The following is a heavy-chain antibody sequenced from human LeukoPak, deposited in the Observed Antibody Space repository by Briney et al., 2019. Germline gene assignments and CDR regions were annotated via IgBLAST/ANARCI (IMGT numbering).Heavy chain of an antibody. CDR2: ISAYNGNT. D-gene: IGHD4-17*01. V-gene: IGHV1-18*01. Sequence: ASVKVSCKASGYTFTSYGISWVRRAPGQGLEWMGWISAYNGNTNYAQKLQGRVTMTTDTSTSTAYMELRSLRSDDTAVYYCARLGYYGDYDGWFDPWGQGTLVTVSS. CDR1: GYTFTSYG. J-gene: IGHJ5*02. CDR3: ARLGYYGDYDGWFDP.